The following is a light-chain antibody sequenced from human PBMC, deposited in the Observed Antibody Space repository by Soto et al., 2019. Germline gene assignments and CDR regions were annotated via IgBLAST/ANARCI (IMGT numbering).Light chain of an antibody. V-gene: IGLV2-11*01. Sequence: QSALTQPHSVSGSPGQSVTISCTGTSSDIGGYNYVSWYQQHPGKVPKLMLYDVSKRPSGVPDRFSGSKSGNAASLTISGLRAEDEADYYCCSYAGSYIYVFGSGTKVTVL. J-gene: IGLJ1*01. CDR1: SSDIGGYNY. CDR3: CSYAGSYIYV. CDR2: DVS.